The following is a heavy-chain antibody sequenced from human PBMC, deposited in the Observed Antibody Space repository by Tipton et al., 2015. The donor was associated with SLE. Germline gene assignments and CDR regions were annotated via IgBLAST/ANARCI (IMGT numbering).Heavy chain of an antibody. J-gene: IGHJ2*01. CDR1: GYSINSGYH. CDR3: ARDALRLIGNPSWYFDL. CDR2: ISHSGAT. D-gene: IGHD4-23*01. V-gene: IGHV4-38-2*02. Sequence: LRLSCAVSGYSINSGYHWGWIRQPPGKGLEWLGSISHSGATFYNWSLNSRVTISVDTSKNQFSLNLTSVTAADTAVYYCARDALRLIGNPSWYFDLWGRGTLVTVSS.